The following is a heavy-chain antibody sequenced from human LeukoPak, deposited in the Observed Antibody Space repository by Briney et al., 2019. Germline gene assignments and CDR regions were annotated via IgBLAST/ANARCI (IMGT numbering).Heavy chain of an antibody. D-gene: IGHD6-6*01. V-gene: IGHV1-18*01. CDR2: ISAYNGNT. Sequence: ASVKVSCKASGYTFTSYGISWVRQAPGQGLEWMGWISAYNGNTNYAQKLQGRVTMTTDTSTSTAYMELRSLRSDDTAVYYCARVGLGSSSSSYHDYWCQGTLVTVSS. J-gene: IGHJ4*02. CDR3: ARVGLGSSSSSYHDY. CDR1: GYTFTSYG.